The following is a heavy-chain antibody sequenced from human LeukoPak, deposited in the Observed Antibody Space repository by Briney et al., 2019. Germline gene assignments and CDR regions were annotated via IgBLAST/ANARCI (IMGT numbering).Heavy chain of an antibody. Sequence: GGSVKLSCEASGFIFSSYDMNWVRQAPGKELEWVAHINSNSGTTNYAPTFQGRFTITRDNALNSLYPEMNSLRSEDTASYYCARALRIAAAGQYQSASERWGQGREVNVSS. CDR3: ARALRIAAAGQYQSASER. D-gene: IGHD6-13*01. J-gene: IGHJ3*01. V-gene: IGHV3-48*01. CDR2: INSNSGTT. CDR1: GFIFSSYD.